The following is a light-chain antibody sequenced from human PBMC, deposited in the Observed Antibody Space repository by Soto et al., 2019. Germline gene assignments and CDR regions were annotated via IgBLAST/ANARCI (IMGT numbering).Light chain of an antibody. V-gene: IGKV1-39*01. J-gene: IGKJ3*01. CDR2: AAS. Sequence: DFQMTQSPSSLSASVGDTVTITCRASQDIGTFLNWYQQKPGKAPKLLIYAASDLLSGVSSRFSGSGSGTDFTLTISSLQPEDFATYYCQQSYSTPQITFGPGTKVEMK. CDR3: QQSYSTPQIT. CDR1: QDIGTF.